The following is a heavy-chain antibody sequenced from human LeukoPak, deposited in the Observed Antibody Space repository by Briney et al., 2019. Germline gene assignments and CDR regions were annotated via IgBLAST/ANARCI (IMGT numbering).Heavy chain of an antibody. CDR3: ARDGWFGDYNWFDP. J-gene: IGHJ5*02. CDR2: ISSASNTI. V-gene: IGHV3-48*01. Sequence: GGSLRLSCAASGFTFSSYSMNWVRQAPGKGLEWVSYISSASNTIYYAYSVEGRFTISRDNAKNSLYLQMNSLRAEDTAMYYCARDGWFGDYNWFDPWGQGTLVTVSS. D-gene: IGHD3-10*01. CDR1: GFTFSSYS.